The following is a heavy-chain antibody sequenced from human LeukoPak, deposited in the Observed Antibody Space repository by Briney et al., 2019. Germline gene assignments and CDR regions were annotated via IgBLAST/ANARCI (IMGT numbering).Heavy chain of an antibody. J-gene: IGHJ3*02. Sequence: ASVKVSCKASGYTFTSYYMHWVRQAPGQGLEWMGIINPSGGSTSYAQKFQGRVTMTRDMSTSTVYMELSSLRSEDTAVYYCARDLDSSGYYPDAFDIWGQGTMVTVSS. V-gene: IGHV1-46*01. CDR2: INPSGGST. CDR3: ARDLDSSGYYPDAFDI. CDR1: GYTFTSYY. D-gene: IGHD3-22*01.